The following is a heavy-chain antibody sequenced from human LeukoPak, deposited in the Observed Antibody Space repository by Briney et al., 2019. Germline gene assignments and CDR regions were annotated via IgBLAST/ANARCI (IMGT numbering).Heavy chain of an antibody. D-gene: IGHD6-19*01. Sequence: SETLSLTCSVSGGTISSLYWSWLGQPAGKGLEWIGRIYSSGSTNYNPSLKSRLTMSVDTSKNQFSLRLSSVTAADTAVYYCAIVLAWAGFDYWGQATLVTVSS. CDR1: GGTISSLY. J-gene: IGHJ4*01. CDR2: IYSSGST. V-gene: IGHV4-4*07. CDR3: AIVLAWAGFDY.